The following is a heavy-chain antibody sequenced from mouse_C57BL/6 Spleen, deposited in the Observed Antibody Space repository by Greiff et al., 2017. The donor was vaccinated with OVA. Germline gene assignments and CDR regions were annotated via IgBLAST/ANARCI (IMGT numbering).Heavy chain of an antibody. V-gene: IGHV5-16*01. CDR3: ARDPSFDY. CDR1: GFTFSDYY. Sequence: EVQLVESEGGLVQPGSSMKLSCTASGFTFSDYYMAWVRQVPEKGLEWVANINYDGSSTYYLDSLKSRFIISRDNAKNILYLQMSSLKSEDTATYYCARDPSFDYWGQGTTLTVSS. CDR2: INYDGSST. J-gene: IGHJ2*01.